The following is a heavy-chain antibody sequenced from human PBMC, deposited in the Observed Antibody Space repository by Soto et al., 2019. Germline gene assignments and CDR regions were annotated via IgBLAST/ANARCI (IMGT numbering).Heavy chain of an antibody. D-gene: IGHD2-2*01. CDR2: ISVSGDRT. J-gene: IGHJ4*02. V-gene: IGHV3-23*01. CDR3: VKDGDSISSNKPLDY. CDR1: GFTFTTYA. Sequence: GGSLRLSCAASGFTFTTYAMCWVHQAPGKGLEWVSSISVSGDRTFYADPVKGRFTISRDNRRNTLHLQMNSLRAEDTAVYYCVKDGDSISSNKPLDYWGQGTLVTVSS.